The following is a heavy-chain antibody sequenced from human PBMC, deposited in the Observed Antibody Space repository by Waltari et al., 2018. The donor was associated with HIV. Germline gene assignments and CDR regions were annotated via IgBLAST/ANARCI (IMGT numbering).Heavy chain of an antibody. V-gene: IGHV3-48*04. Sequence: EVQLVACGGGLVQPGGSLSAPCVASGFPFSSYNLNCVRQAPGKGWEWLSYITSSGYTIYYADSVEGRFTVSRDNANNSLYLQMNSLRAEDTAVYYCARTTHGIDFWGQGTLVTVSS. J-gene: IGHJ4*02. CDR2: ITSSGYTI. D-gene: IGHD1-1*01. CDR1: GFPFSSYN. CDR3: ARTTHGIDF.